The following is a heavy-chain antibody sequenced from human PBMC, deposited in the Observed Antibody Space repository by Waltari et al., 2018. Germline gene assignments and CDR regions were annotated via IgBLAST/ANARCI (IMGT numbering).Heavy chain of an antibody. CDR1: GYTFRNYA. CDR3: ARIGETGWPFHSFDF. V-gene: IGHV1-18*01. Sequence: VHLVLPGEEGNQPGASVIVSCKASGYTFRNYAVNWIQQAPGQGLEWVGIVSAYNGNTDYAQRFKGRVTMTTDTSTSTVYMELWGLRSDDTAIYYCARIGETGWPFHSFDFWGQGTMVTVSS. CDR2: VSAYNGNT. J-gene: IGHJ3*01. D-gene: IGHD6-19*01.